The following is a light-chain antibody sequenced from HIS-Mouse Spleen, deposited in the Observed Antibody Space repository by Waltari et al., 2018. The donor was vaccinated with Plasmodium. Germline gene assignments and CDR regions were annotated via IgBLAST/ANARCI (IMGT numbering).Light chain of an antibody. CDR3: CSYAGSSTNWV. CDR1: SSCVGSYNL. CDR2: EGS. V-gene: IGLV2-23*01. J-gene: IGLJ3*02. Sequence: QSALTQPASVSGSPGQSITISCTGTSSCVGSYNLVSWYQQHPGKAPKRMIYEGSKRPSGVANRFAGSKSGNTASLTISGLQAEDEADYYCCSYAGSSTNWVFGGGTKLTVL.